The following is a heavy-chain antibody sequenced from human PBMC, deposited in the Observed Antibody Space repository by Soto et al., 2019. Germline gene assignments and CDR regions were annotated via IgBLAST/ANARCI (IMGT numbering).Heavy chain of an antibody. V-gene: IGHV3-23*01. J-gene: IGHJ4*02. D-gene: IGHD3-3*01. CDR1: GFTFSSYA. Sequence: PGGSLRLSCAASGFTFSSYAMSWVRQAPGKGLEWVSAISGSGGSTYYADSVKGRFTISRDNSKNTLYLQMNSLRAEDTAVYYCAKDQKGLTIFGVVIKPDFDYWGQGTLVTVSS. CDR3: AKDQKGLTIFGVVIKPDFDY. CDR2: ISGSGGST.